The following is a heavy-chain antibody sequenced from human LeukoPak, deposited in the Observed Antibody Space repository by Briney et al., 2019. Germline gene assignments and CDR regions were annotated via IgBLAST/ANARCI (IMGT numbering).Heavy chain of an antibody. Sequence: GGSLRLSCAASGFTFSNYGMHWVRQAPGKGLEWVALISYDGSNKYYADSVKGRFTISRDNSKNTLYLQMISLRAEDTAVYYCARDPDGTTVDYWGQGTLVTVSS. J-gene: IGHJ4*02. CDR1: GFTFSNYG. CDR2: ISYDGSNK. V-gene: IGHV3-30*03. CDR3: ARDPDGTTVDY. D-gene: IGHD4-17*01.